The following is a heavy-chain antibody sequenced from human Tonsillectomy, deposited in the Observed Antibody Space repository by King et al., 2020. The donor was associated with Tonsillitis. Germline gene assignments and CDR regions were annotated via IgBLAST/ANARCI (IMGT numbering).Heavy chain of an antibody. CDR2: ISYSGSA. V-gene: IGHV4-31*03. D-gene: IGHD4-17*01. CDR1: GDSISSGGYY. CDR3: ASTAPPYYYYYMDV. J-gene: IGHJ6*03. Sequence: QLPESGPGLVKPSQTLSLICTVSGDSISSGGYYWSWIRQRPGKGLEWIGYISYSGSAFYNPSLKSRLTISLDTSKNQFSLRLSSVTVADTALYYCASTAPPYYYYYMDVWGKGTTVTVSS.